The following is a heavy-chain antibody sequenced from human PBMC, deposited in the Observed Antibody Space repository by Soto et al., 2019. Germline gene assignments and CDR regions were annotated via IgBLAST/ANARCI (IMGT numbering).Heavy chain of an antibody. Sequence: PSETLSLTCTVSGGSISSYYWSWIRRPPGKGLEWIGYIYYSGSTNYNPSLKSRVTISVDTSKNQFSLKLSSVTAADTAVYYCAAGHSSYYDFWSGYFNWFDPWGQGTLVTVSS. V-gene: IGHV4-59*01. CDR3: AAGHSSYYDFWSGYFNWFDP. J-gene: IGHJ5*02. CDR1: GGSISSYY. CDR2: IYYSGST. D-gene: IGHD3-3*01.